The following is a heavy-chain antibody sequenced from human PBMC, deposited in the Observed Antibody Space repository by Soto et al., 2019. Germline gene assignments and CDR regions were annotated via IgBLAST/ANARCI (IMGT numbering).Heavy chain of an antibody. Sequence: TSETLSLTCAVYGGSFSGYYWSWIRQPPGKGLEWIGEINHSGSTNYNPSLKSRVTISVDTSKNQFSLKLSSVTAADTAVYYCATNRYYVWGSYRYGPHGASDIWGQGTMVTVSS. V-gene: IGHV4-34*01. J-gene: IGHJ3*02. CDR3: ATNRYYVWGSYRYGPHGASDI. CDR1: GGSFSGYY. D-gene: IGHD3-16*02. CDR2: INHSGST.